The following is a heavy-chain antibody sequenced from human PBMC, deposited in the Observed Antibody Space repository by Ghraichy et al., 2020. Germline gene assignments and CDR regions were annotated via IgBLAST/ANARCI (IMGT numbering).Heavy chain of an antibody. J-gene: IGHJ4*02. Sequence: ASVKVSCKASGYTFTGYYMHWVRQAPGQGLEWMGRINPNSGGTNYAQKFQGRVTMTRDTSISTAYMELSRLRSDDTAVYYCAREGRETGTQKQLWLRKAFDYWGQGTLVTVSS. CDR1: GYTFTGYY. D-gene: IGHD5-18*01. V-gene: IGHV1-2*06. CDR3: AREGRETGTQKQLWLRKAFDY. CDR2: INPNSGGT.